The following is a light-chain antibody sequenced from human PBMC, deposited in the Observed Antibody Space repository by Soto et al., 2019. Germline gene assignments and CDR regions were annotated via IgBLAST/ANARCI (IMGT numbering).Light chain of an antibody. CDR3: HQYDSWT. Sequence: VLTQSPATLSVSPGERVTLSCRASQSVDINLAWYQQKPGQAPRLLIYGASSRATGIPDRFSGSGSGTDFTLTISRLEPEDFAVYYCHQYDSWTFGQGTKVDIK. CDR2: GAS. J-gene: IGKJ1*01. CDR1: QSVDIN. V-gene: IGKV3-20*01.